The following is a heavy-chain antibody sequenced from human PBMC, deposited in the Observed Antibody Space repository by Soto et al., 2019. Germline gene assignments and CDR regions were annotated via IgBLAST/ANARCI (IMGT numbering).Heavy chain of an antibody. CDR1: GFTFSDYY. CDR2: ISSSSSYT. V-gene: IGHV3-11*06. D-gene: IGHD5-18*01. J-gene: IGHJ5*02. Sequence: PGGSLRLSCAASGFTFSDYYMSWIRQAPGKGLEWVSYISSSSSYTNYADSVKGRFTISRDNAKNSLYLQMNSLRAEDTAVYYCARVSRGAPAAMEWFDPWGQGTLVTVSS. CDR3: ARVSRGAPAAMEWFDP.